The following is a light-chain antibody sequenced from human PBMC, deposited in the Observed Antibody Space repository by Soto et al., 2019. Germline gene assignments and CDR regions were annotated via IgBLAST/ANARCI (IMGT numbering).Light chain of an antibody. CDR1: SSDVGGYNY. Sequence: QYALTQPASVSGSPGQSITISCTGTSSDVGGYNYVSWYQQHPGKAPKLMIYDVSNRPSGVSNRFSGSKSGNTASLTISGLQAEDDADYYCSSYTSSSTPRVFGGGTKLTVL. CDR2: DVS. J-gene: IGLJ2*01. V-gene: IGLV2-14*01. CDR3: SSYTSSSTPRV.